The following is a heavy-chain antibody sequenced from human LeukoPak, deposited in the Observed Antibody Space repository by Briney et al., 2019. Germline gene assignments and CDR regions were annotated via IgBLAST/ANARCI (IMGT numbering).Heavy chain of an antibody. V-gene: IGHV4-4*09. CDR2: IYTSGST. J-gene: IGHJ5*02. CDR1: GGSISSYY. CDR3: ARHFVVGGWFDP. D-gene: IGHD1-26*01. Sequence: SETLSLTCTVSGGSISSYYWSWIRQPPGKGLEWIGYIYTSGSTNYNPSLKSRVTISVDTSKNQFSLKLSSVTAADTAVYYCARHFVVGGWFDPWGQGTLVTVSS.